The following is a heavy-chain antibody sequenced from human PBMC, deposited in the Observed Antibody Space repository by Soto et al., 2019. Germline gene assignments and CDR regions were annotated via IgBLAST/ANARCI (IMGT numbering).Heavy chain of an antibody. CDR1: GGSFSGYY. Sequence: ASETLSLTCAVYGGSFSGYYWNWIRQPPGKGLEWIGEINHSGSTNYSPSLKSRVTISIDTSKSQFSLKLSSVTAADTAVYYCASHRSAHWSQGTLVTVSS. CDR3: ASHRSAH. V-gene: IGHV4-34*01. J-gene: IGHJ4*02. CDR2: INHSGST.